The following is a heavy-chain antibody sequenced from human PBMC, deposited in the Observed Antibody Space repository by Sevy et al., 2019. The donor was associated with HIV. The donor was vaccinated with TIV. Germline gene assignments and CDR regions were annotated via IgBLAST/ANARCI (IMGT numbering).Heavy chain of an antibody. CDR3: TAGVGTSDFDY. Sequence: GGSLRLSCVASGFTFSNAWMSWVRLTPGKGLEWVGRIKSKTDGGTRDFAAPVKGRFAIARDDSKNTLSLQMDSLKTEDTAVSYCTAGVGTSDFDYWGQGILVTVSS. CDR1: GFTFSNAW. D-gene: IGHD1-26*01. J-gene: IGHJ4*02. CDR2: IKSKTDGGTR. V-gene: IGHV3-15*01.